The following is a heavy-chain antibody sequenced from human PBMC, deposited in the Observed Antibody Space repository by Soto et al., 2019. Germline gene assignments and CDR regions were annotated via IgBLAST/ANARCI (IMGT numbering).Heavy chain of an antibody. V-gene: IGHV4-59*01. CDR3: ARVRIYYYVMDV. Sequence: NPSETLSLTCAVSGGSISSYYRSWIRQPPGKGLEWIGYIYYSGSTNYNPSLKSRVTISVDTSKNQFSLKLSSVTAADTAVYYCARVRIYYYVMDVWGQGTTVTVSS. CDR2: IYYSGST. J-gene: IGHJ6*02. CDR1: GGSISSYY.